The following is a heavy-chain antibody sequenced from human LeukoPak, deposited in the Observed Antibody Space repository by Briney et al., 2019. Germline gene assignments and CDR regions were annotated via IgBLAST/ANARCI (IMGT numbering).Heavy chain of an antibody. V-gene: IGHV3-21*01. CDR1: GFTFSSYS. Sequence: GGSLRLSCAASGFTFSSYSMNWVRQAPGKGLEWVSSISSSSSYIYYADSVKGRFTISRDNAKNSLYLQMNSLRAEDTAVYYCASGGVRGEAFDIWGQGTMVTVSS. D-gene: IGHD3-10*01. J-gene: IGHJ3*02. CDR3: ASGGVRGEAFDI. CDR2: ISSSSSYI.